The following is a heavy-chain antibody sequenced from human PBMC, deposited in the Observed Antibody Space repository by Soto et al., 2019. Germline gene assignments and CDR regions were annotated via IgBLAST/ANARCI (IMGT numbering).Heavy chain of an antibody. D-gene: IGHD6-19*01. CDR1: GFIFSSYG. CDR3: AKYIAVAPGWLDP. CDR2: IWYDGSNT. V-gene: IGHV3-33*06. J-gene: IGHJ5*02. Sequence: GGSLRLSCAASGFIFSSYGMHWVRQAPGKGLEWVAGIWYDGSNTFYSDAVKGRFSISRDNSKNTVDLQMNSLRAEDTAVYYCAKYIAVAPGWLDPWGQGIQVTVSS.